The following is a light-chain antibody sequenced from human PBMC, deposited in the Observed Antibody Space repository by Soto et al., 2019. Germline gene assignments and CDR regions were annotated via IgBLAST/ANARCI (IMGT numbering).Light chain of an antibody. CDR2: RNN. Sequence: QSVLTQPPSASGTPGQRVNISCSGSSSNIGSNYVYWYRQFPGTAPKLLIQRNNQRPSGVPDRFSGSKSGNTASLTISGLQAEDETDYYCCSHAGDSVVFGTGTKLTVL. J-gene: IGLJ1*01. V-gene: IGLV1-47*01. CDR3: CSHAGDSVV. CDR1: SSNIGSNY.